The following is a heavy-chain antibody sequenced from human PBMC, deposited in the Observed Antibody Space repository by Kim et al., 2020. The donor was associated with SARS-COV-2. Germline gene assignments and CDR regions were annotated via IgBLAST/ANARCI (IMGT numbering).Heavy chain of an antibody. V-gene: IGHV4-59*01. J-gene: IGHJ4*02. CDR2: IYYSGST. Sequence: SETLSLTCTVSGGSISSYYWSWIRQPPGKGLEWIGYIYYSGSTNYNPSLKSRVTISVDTSKNQFSLKLSSVTAADTAVYYCAREWADRFDYWGQGTLVTVSS. CDR3: AREWADRFDY. D-gene: IGHD1-26*01. CDR1: GGSISSYY.